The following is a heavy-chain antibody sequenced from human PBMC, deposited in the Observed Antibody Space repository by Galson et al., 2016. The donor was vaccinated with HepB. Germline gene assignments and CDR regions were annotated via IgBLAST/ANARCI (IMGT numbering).Heavy chain of an antibody. CDR2: IWHDGSNK. J-gene: IGHJ6*02. D-gene: IGHD6-19*01. Sequence: LRLSCAASGFSFNSYGMHWVRQAPDKGLEWVAFIWHDGSNKYYADSVKGRFTISRDNSKNTLYLQMNSLRAEDTAVYHCAKDPSSGWYKYYHGMDVWGQGTTVIVSS. CDR3: AKDPSSGWYKYYHGMDV. CDR1: GFSFNSYG. V-gene: IGHV3-33*06.